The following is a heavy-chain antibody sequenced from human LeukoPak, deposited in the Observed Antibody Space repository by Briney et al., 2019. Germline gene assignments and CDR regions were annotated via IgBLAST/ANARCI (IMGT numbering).Heavy chain of an antibody. J-gene: IGHJ6*03. CDR1: GFIFDDYA. Sequence: PGGSLRLSCAASGFIFDDYAMHWVRQAPGKGLEWVSLISGDGGSTYYADSMKGRFTISRDNSKNSLYLQMNSLRTEDTALYYCAKDNEDCGDYDFWDYYMDVWGKGTTVTVSS. CDR3: AKDNEDCGDYDFWDYYMDV. CDR2: ISGDGGST. V-gene: IGHV3-43*02. D-gene: IGHD4-17*01.